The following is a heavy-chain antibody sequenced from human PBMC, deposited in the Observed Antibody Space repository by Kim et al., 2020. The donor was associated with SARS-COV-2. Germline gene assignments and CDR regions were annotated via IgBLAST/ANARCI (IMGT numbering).Heavy chain of an antibody. CDR2: INAGNGNT. CDR3: ARVLLYYDILTAQAGSFDY. V-gene: IGHV1-3*01. J-gene: IGHJ4*02. D-gene: IGHD3-9*01. Sequence: ASVKVSCKASGYTFTSYAMHWVRQAPGQRLEWMGWINAGNGNTKYSQKFQGRVTITRDTSASTAYMELSSLRSEDTAVYYCARVLLYYDILTAQAGSFDYWGQGTLVTVSS. CDR1: GYTFTSYA.